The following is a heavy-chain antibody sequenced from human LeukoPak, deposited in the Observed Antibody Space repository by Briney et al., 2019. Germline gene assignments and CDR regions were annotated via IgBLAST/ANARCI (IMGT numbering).Heavy chain of an antibody. CDR3: AKGDGYNPS. Sequence: SETLSVTFTVSGGSMSGLLWSGIGQPPGKELDWIGYISYSGNTNYNPSLKSRVTISVETSKNQFSLNLNSMTAADTAIYYCAKGDGYNPSWGQGTLVTVSS. CDR2: ISYSGNT. V-gene: IGHV4-59*11. D-gene: IGHD5-24*01. CDR1: GGSMSGLL. J-gene: IGHJ5*02.